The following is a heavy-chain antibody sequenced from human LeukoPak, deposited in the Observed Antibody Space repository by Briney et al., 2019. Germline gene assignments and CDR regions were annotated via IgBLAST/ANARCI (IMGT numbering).Heavy chain of an antibody. J-gene: IGHJ4*02. CDR3: ARLRTYYYDSSGYYPLDY. V-gene: IGHV1-69*04. D-gene: IGHD3-22*01. Sequence: GASVKVSCKASGGTFSSYAISWVRQAPGQGLEWMGRIIPILGIANYAQKFQGRVTITADKSTSTAYMELSSLRSEDTAVYYCARLRTYYYDSSGYYPLDYWGQGTLVTVSS. CDR1: GGTFSSYA. CDR2: IIPILGIA.